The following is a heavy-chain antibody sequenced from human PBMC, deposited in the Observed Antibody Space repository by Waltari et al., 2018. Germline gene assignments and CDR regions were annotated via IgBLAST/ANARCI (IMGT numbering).Heavy chain of an antibody. V-gene: IGHV1-46*04. Sequence: QVQLVQSGAEVKKPGASVRISCEASGYTLSPYYIHWVRQAPGQGLEWMGIINPSGGATTYAQKLQDRITLTRDTSTSTVYMTLRSLTSEDTAVYYCARSHVGDSSWPGDYWGQGTLVSVSS. CDR3: ARSHVGDSSWPGDY. D-gene: IGHD6-13*01. CDR2: INPSGGAT. CDR1: GYTLSPYY. J-gene: IGHJ4*02.